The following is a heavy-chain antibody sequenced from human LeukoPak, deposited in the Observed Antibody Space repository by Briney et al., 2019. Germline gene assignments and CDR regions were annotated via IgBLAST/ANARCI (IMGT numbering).Heavy chain of an antibody. V-gene: IGHV1-18*01. CDR3: ARTYCSGGSCYYYGMDV. Sequence: GASVKVSCKASGYTFTSYGISWVRQAPGQGLEWMGWISAYNGNTNYAQKLQGRVTMTTDTSTSTAYMELRCLRSDDTAVYYCARTYCSGGSCYYYGMDVWGQGTTVTVSS. CDR2: ISAYNGNT. J-gene: IGHJ6*02. CDR1: GYTFTSYG. D-gene: IGHD2-15*01.